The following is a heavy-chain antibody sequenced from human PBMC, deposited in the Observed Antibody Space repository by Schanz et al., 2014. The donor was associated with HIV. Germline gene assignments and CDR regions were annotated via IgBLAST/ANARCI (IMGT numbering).Heavy chain of an antibody. V-gene: IGHV1-2*02. D-gene: IGHD3-22*01. CDR3: ASAGFDDSSGYPDY. CDR2: INPNSGGT. Sequence: QVQLMQSGAEVKEPGASVKVSCKASGYTFSGHYLHWVRQAPGQGLEWMGWINPNSGGTNYAQKFQGRVTISRDTFISTAYMEVRRLRSDDTAVYYCASAGFDDSSGYPDYWGQGTLVTVSS. CDR1: GYTFSGHY. J-gene: IGHJ4*02.